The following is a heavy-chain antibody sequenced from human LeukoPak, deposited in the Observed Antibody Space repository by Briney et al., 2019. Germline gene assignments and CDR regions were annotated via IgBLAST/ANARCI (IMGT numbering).Heavy chain of an antibody. J-gene: IGHJ3*02. CDR1: GASISTSPYY. CDR3: ARDWWAVAKLDAFDI. D-gene: IGHD6-19*01. Sequence: SETLSLTCSVSGASISTSPYYWGWIRQPPGKGPEWIGNVYSGGTTNYNPSLKSRVSISIDTSKNQFSLKLSSVTAADTAVYYCARDWWAVAKLDAFDIWGQGTMVTVSS. CDR2: VYSGGTT. V-gene: IGHV4-39*07.